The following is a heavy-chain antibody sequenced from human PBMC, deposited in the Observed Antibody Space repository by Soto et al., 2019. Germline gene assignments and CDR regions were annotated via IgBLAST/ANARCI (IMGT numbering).Heavy chain of an antibody. V-gene: IGHV4-30-4*01. J-gene: IGHJ4*02. CDR2: IYYSGST. CDR3: AFYCGNSVYFDY. Sequence: QVQLQESGPGLVKPSQTLSLTCTVSGGSISSGDYYWSWIRQPPGKGLEWIGYIYYSGSTSYNPSLKCRATTSVDTSKNQSSLKLSSVTAAATAVYYCAFYCGNSVYFDYWGQGTLVTVSS. CDR1: GGSISSGDYY. D-gene: IGHD2-21*02.